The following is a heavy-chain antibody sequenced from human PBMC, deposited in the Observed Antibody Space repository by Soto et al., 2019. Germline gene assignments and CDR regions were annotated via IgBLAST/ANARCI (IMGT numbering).Heavy chain of an antibody. CDR2: IYYSGST. D-gene: IGHD6-13*01. J-gene: IGHJ5*02. Sequence: PSETLSLTCTVSGGSISSYYWSWIRQPPGKGLEWIGYIYYSGSTNYNPSLKSRVTISVDTSKNQFSLKLSSVTAADTAVYYCARENPIAAAGFDPWGQGTLVTVSS. V-gene: IGHV4-59*01. CDR3: ARENPIAAAGFDP. CDR1: GGSISSYY.